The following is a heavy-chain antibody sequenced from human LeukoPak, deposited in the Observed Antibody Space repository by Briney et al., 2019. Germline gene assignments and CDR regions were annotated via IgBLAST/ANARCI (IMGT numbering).Heavy chain of an antibody. CDR1: GFTFDEYA. Sequence: GGSLRLSCAASGFTFDEYAMHWVRQAPGKGLEWLAVISYDGRNKYYADSVKGRFTISRDNSKNTLYLQMNSLRAEDTAMYYCAKDHIFSFYYYMDVWGKGTTVTVSS. CDR3: AKDHIFSFYYYMDV. CDR2: ISYDGRNK. J-gene: IGHJ6*03. D-gene: IGHD3-9*01. V-gene: IGHV3-30*18.